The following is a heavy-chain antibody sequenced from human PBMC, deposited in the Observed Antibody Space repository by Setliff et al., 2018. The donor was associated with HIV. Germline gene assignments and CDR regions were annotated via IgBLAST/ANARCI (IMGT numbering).Heavy chain of an antibody. D-gene: IGHD3-16*01. J-gene: IGHJ4*02. CDR1: GYTFTTYH. CDR3: SSRRGSYAIDN. Sequence: ASVTVSCKASGYTFTTYHMHWLRQAPGQGLEWMGIINPKNRRTTYAQRFQDRVTMTSDTSTNTFYMELSSLKAEDTAVYCASSRRGSYAIDNWGQGTLVTVSS. V-gene: IGHV1-46*01. CDR2: INPKNRRT.